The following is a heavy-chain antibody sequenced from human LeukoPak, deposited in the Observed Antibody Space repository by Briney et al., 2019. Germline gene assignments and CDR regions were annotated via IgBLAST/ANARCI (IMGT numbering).Heavy chain of an antibody. D-gene: IGHD3-10*01. Sequence: GGSLRLSCAASGFTFSNFWMSWVRQAPGKGLEWVANIKQDGSEKYYVDSVKGRFTISRDNAKNSLYLQMNSLRAEDTAVYYCARRGGSGSPIDYWGQGTLVTVSS. V-gene: IGHV3-7*01. J-gene: IGHJ4*02. CDR1: GFTFSNFW. CDR2: IKQDGSEK. CDR3: ARRGGSGSPIDY.